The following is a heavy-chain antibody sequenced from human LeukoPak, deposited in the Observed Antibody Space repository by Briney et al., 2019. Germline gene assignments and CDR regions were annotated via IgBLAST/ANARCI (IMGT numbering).Heavy chain of an antibody. J-gene: IGHJ4*02. CDR1: GFTFSSYE. D-gene: IGHD2-2*01. V-gene: IGHV3-48*03. CDR2: ISPTGDIV. CDR3: ARYCSTTRCSRAFDY. Sequence: PGGSPRLSCAASGFTFSSYEMNWVRQAPGKGLEWVSYISPTGDIVYYTDSVKGRFTISRDNAKNSLYLQMNSLTAGDTALYYCARYCSTTRCSRAFDYWGQGTLVTVSS.